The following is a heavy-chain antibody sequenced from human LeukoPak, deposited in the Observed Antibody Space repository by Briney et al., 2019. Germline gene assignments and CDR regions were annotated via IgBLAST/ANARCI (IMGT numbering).Heavy chain of an antibody. CDR2: FDPEDGET. J-gene: IGHJ5*02. D-gene: IGHD3-3*01. CDR3: ARRSRVYDFWSGYYDRYNWFDP. CDR1: GYTLTELS. V-gene: IGHV1-24*01. Sequence: GASVKVSCKVSGYTLTELSMHWVRQAPGKGLEWMGGFDPEDGETIYAQKFQGRVTMTEDTSTDTAYMELSSLRFEDTAVYYCARRSRVYDFWSGYYDRYNWFDPWGQGTLVTVSS.